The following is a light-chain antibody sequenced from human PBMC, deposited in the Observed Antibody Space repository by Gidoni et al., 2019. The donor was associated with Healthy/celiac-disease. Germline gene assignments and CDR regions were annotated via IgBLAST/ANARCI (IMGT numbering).Light chain of an antibody. J-gene: IGKJ4*01. CDR3: QQYNNWPPLT. Sequence: EIVMTQSPATLSVSPGERATLSCRASQSVSSNLAWYQRKPGQAPRLLIYGASTRATGIPARCSASGSGTEFTLTISSLQSEDFAVYYCQQYNNWPPLTFGGGTKVEIK. V-gene: IGKV3-15*01. CDR1: QSVSSN. CDR2: GAS.